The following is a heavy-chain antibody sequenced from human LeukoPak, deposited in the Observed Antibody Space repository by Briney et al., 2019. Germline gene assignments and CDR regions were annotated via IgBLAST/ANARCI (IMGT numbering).Heavy chain of an antibody. CDR2: ISAYNGNT. CDR1: GYTFTSYG. D-gene: IGHD1-26*01. Sequence: ASVKVSCKASGYTFTSYGISWVRQGPGQGLEWMGWISAYNGNTNYAQKLQGRVTMTTDTSTSTAYMELRSLRSDDTAVYYCARDDGLIVGATGIDYWGQGTLATVSS. CDR3: ARDDGLIVGATGIDY. J-gene: IGHJ4*02. V-gene: IGHV1-18*01.